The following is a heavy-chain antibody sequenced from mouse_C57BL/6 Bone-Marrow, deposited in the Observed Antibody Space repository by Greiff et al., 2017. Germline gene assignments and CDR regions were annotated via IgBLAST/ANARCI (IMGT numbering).Heavy chain of an antibody. CDR3: ARSSRLPYYYAMDY. CDR1: GYTFTGYW. J-gene: IGHJ4*01. Sequence: QVQLQQSGAELMKPGASVKLSCKATGYTFTGYWIEWVKQRPGHGLEWIGEILPGSGSANYNEKFKGKATFTADTSSNNAYMQLSSLTTEDSAIYYCARSSRLPYYYAMDYWGQGTSVTVSS. CDR2: ILPGSGSA. V-gene: IGHV1-9*01. D-gene: IGHD3-2*02.